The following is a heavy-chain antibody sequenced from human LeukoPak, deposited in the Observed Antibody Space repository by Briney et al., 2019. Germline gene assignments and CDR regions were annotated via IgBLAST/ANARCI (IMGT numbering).Heavy chain of an antibody. V-gene: IGHV3-66*02. CDR1: GFTVNSNY. CDR2: IYSGGST. D-gene: IGHD1-26*01. CDR3: ARLWEGYYYGMDV. J-gene: IGHJ6*02. Sequence: PGGSLRLSCAASGFTVNSNYMSWVRQAPGKGLEWVSVIYSGGSTYYADSVKGRFTISRNNSKNTLYLQMNSLRAEDTAVYYCARLWEGYYYGMDVWGQGTTVTVSS.